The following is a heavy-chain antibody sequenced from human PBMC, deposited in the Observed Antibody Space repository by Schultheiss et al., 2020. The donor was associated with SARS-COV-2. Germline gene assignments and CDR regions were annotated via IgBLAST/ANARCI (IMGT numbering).Heavy chain of an antibody. D-gene: IGHD6-19*01. CDR1: GFTFSSYG. Sequence: GGSLRLSCAASGFTFSSYGMHWVRQAPGKGLEWVSYISSSGSTIYYADSVKGRFTISRDNSKNTLYLQMNSLRAEDTAVYYCARVSVAGFEATLYYYYGMDVWGQGTTVTVSS. CDR2: ISSSGSTI. CDR3: ARVSVAGFEATLYYYYGMDV. J-gene: IGHJ6*02. V-gene: IGHV3-48*01.